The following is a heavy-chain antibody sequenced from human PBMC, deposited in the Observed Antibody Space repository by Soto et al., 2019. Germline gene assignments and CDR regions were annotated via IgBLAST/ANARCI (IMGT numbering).Heavy chain of an antibody. CDR2: ISSSSSYI. CDR1: GFTFSSYS. V-gene: IGHV3-21*01. Sequence: EVQLVESGGGLVKPGGSLRLSCAASGFTFSSYSMNWVRQAPGKGLEWVSSISSSSSYIYYADSVKGRFTISRDNAKNSLYLQMNSLRAEDTAVYYCARDTLRYSSGWYGWDYYYYYMDVWGKGTTVTVSS. CDR3: ARDTLRYSSGWYGWDYYYYYMDV. J-gene: IGHJ6*03. D-gene: IGHD6-19*01.